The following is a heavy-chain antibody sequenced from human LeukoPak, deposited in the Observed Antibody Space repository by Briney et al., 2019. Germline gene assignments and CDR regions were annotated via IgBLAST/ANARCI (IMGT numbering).Heavy chain of an antibody. D-gene: IGHD6-6*01. CDR2: IIPIFGTA. Sequence: ASVKVSCKASGGTFSSYAISWVRQAPGQGLEWMGGIIPIFGTANYAQKFQGRVTITADKSTSTAYMELSSLRSEDTAVYYCARGGIAARSAPIRNYYYYYMDVWGKGTTVTVSS. CDR3: ARGGIAARSAPIRNYYYYYMDV. CDR1: GGTFSSYA. V-gene: IGHV1-69*06. J-gene: IGHJ6*03.